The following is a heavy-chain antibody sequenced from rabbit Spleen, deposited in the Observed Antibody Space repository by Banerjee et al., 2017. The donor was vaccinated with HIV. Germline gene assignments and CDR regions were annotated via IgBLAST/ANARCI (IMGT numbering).Heavy chain of an antibody. D-gene: IGHD1-1*01. Sequence: QEQLVESGGGLVQPEGSLTRTGTASGFSFGGRDVMCWGRQAPGKGLEWIACINVATGKPVYATWAKGRFTISRTSSTTVTLRMTSLTAADTATYFCARDLVGVIGWNFYLWGPGTLVTVS. J-gene: IGHJ4*01. V-gene: IGHV1S45*01. CDR1: GFSFGGRDV. CDR2: INVATGKP. CDR3: ARDLVGVIGWNFYL.